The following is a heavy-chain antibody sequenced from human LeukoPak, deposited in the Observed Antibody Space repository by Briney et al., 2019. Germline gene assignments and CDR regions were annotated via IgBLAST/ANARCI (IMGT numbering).Heavy chain of an antibody. CDR3: AASHSSSWPFDY. Sequence: SQTLSLTCTVSGGSIGSGSYYWGWIRQPAGKALEWIGRIYTSGSINYNPSLKTRVTISVDTSKNQFSLKLSSVTAADTAVYYCAASHSSSWPFDYWGQGTLVTVSS. CDR1: GGSIGSGSYY. V-gene: IGHV4-61*02. D-gene: IGHD6-13*01. J-gene: IGHJ4*02. CDR2: IYTSGSI.